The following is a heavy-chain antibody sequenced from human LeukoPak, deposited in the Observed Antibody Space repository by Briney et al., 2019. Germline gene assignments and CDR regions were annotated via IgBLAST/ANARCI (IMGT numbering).Heavy chain of an antibody. CDR2: TSTNGGNT. D-gene: IGHD6-13*01. V-gene: IGHV3-64*01. CDR1: GFTFSDYA. CDR3: ARAVGNSWSFDY. Sequence: PGGSLRLSCAASGFTFSDYAMHWVRQAPGKGLEYVSATSTNGGNTYYANSVKGRFTISRDNSKNMLYLQMGSLRAEDMAVYYCARAVGNSWSFDYWGQGTLVTVSS. J-gene: IGHJ4*02.